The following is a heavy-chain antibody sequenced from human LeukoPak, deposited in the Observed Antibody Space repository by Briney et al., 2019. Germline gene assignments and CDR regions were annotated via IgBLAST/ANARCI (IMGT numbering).Heavy chain of an antibody. V-gene: IGHV3-9*01. CDR3: AKDNRRHYTSGPNPDSLH. CDR2: ISWNRGSI. Sequence: PGGSLRLSCVASGFTFDDYAMHWVRQAPGKGLEWVSGISWNRGSIGYADSVKGRFTISRDNAKNSLYLQMNSLRVEDTAFYYCAKDNRRHYTSGPNPDSLHWGQGALVTVSS. J-gene: IGHJ4*02. CDR1: GFTFDDYA. D-gene: IGHD6-19*01.